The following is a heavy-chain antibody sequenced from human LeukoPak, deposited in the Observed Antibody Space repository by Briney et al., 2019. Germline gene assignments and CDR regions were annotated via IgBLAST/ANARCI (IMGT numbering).Heavy chain of an antibody. D-gene: IGHD5-18*01. V-gene: IGHV3-48*03. J-gene: IGHJ4*02. Sequence: GGSLRLSCAASGFTFSSYEMNWVRQAPGKGLEWVSYISSSGSTIYYADSVKGRFTISRDNAKNSLYLQMNSLRAEDTAVYYCARVHYTAMGTLDYWGQGTLVTVSS. CDR1: GFTFSSYE. CDR3: ARVHYTAMGTLDY. CDR2: ISSSGSTI.